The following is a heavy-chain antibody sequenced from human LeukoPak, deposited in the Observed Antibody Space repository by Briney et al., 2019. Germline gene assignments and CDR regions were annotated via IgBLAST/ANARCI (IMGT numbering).Heavy chain of an antibody. D-gene: IGHD4-17*01. V-gene: IGHV4-30-2*01. Sequence: SQTLSLTCAVSGGSISSSGYSGSWIRQPPGKDPEWLGYIYHSGSAYYNPFLKSRVPMSVDRSQNQSSLNLSSVTAADTAVYYCARSTPVTYYFDYGGQGTRVTVSP. CDR3: ARSTPVTYYFDY. CDR1: GGSISSSGYS. CDR2: IYHSGSA. J-gene: IGHJ4*02.